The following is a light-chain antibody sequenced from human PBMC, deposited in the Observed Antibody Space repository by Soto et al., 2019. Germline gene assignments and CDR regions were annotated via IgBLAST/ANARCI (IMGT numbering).Light chain of an antibody. V-gene: IGKV3-20*01. Sequence: EIVLTQSPGTLSLYPGERATLSCRASQSVSSSYLAWYQQKPGQAPRLLIYGTSSRATAIPDRFSGSGSGTDFTLTISRLEPEDFAVYYCQQHGSSSWTFGQGTKV. CDR2: GTS. J-gene: IGKJ1*01. CDR3: QQHGSSSWT. CDR1: QSVSSSY.